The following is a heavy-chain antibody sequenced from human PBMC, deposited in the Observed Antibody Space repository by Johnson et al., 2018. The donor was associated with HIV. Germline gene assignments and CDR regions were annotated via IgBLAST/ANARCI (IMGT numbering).Heavy chain of an antibody. J-gene: IGHJ3*02. Sequence: VQLVESGGGLVQPGGSLRLSCAASGFTFNTYVMNWVRQAPGKGLEWVSLIAASGVSTYYADSVRGRFAISRDNSKNSLSLQMNSLRAEDTAMYYCARGYSSSSDDAFDIWGQGTLVTVSS. CDR1: GFTFNTYV. D-gene: IGHD6-13*01. CDR3: ARGYSSSSDDAFDI. CDR2: IAASGVST. V-gene: IGHV3-23*04.